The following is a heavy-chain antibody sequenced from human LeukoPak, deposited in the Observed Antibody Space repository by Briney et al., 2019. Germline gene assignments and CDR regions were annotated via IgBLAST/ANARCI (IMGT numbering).Heavy chain of an antibody. CDR2: IYYSGST. J-gene: IGHJ6*02. V-gene: IGHV4-59*08. CDR1: GGSISSYY. CDR3: ARQSRGAGNSMDV. Sequence: SETLSLTCTVSGGSISSYYWTWIRQPPGKGLEWIGYIYYSGSTNYCPSLKSRLTISVDTSKNQFSLELSSVTATDTAVYYCARQSRGAGNSMDVWGQGTTVTVSS.